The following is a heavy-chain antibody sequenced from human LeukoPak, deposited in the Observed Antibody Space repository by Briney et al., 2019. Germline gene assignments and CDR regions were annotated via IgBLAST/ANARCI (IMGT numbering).Heavy chain of an antibody. CDR3: AREIYYDSSAYDY. Sequence: PSETLSLTCTVSGGSISSYYWNWIRQPPGKGLEWIGYIFYSGNTKYNPSLRSRVSISVDTSKNQFSLKLSSVTAADTAIYYCAREIYYDSSAYDYWGQGTLVTVSS. V-gene: IGHV4-59*01. J-gene: IGHJ4*02. CDR2: IFYSGNT. D-gene: IGHD3-22*01. CDR1: GGSISSYY.